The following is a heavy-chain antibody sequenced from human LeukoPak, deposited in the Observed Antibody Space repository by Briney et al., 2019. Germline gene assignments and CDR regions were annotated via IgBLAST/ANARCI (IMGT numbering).Heavy chain of an antibody. J-gene: IGHJ4*02. CDR2: INPNSGGT. Sequence: GASVKVSCKASGYTFTGYYMHWVRQAPGQGLEWMGWINPNSGGTNYAQKFQGRVTMTRDTSISTAYMELSRLRSDDTAVYYCAKRADWDSSGYYPDYWGQGTLVTVSS. CDR3: AKRADWDSSGYYPDY. V-gene: IGHV1-2*02. D-gene: IGHD3-22*01. CDR1: GYTFTGYY.